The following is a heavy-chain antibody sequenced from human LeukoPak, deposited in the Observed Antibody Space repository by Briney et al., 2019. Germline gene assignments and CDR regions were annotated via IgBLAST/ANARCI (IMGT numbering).Heavy chain of an antibody. CDR3: ARDAWSRITGPADSDQ. J-gene: IGHJ4*02. Sequence: AGGSLRLSCRTSGFIFTAYWMKWVRQAPGKGLEWVASLNQDGSRIEYVDSVKGRFTISRDNVKNSVSLQMNSLGAEDTGTYYCARDAWSRITGPADSDQWGQGTLVTVSS. CDR1: GFIFTAYW. CDR2: LNQDGSRI. D-gene: IGHD1-14*01. V-gene: IGHV3-7*01.